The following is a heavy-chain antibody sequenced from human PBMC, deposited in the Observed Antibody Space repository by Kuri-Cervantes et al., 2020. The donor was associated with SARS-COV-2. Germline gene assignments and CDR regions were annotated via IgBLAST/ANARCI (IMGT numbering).Heavy chain of an antibody. D-gene: IGHD4-11*01. Sequence: GGSLRLSCAASGFTFSDYYMSWIRQSPGKGLEWVAYISSSSTYTHYAESMEGRFSVSRDNDRNSLYLQMSSLRGDDTAVYFCARASTSFDDWGQGTPVTVSS. V-gene: IGHV3-11*06. CDR2: ISSSSTYT. CDR1: GFTFSDYY. CDR3: ARASTSFDD. J-gene: IGHJ4*02.